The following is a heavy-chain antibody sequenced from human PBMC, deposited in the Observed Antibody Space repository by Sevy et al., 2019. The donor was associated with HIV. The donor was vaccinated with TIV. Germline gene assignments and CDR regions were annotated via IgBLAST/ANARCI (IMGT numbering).Heavy chain of an antibody. D-gene: IGHD3-10*01. CDR1: GFSLSTSGMC. CDR3: ARIPYYGSACYFDY. J-gene: IGHJ4*02. V-gene: IGHV2-70*01. CDR2: IDWDDDK. Sequence: SGPTLVKPTQTLTLTCTFSGFSLSTSGMCVSWIRQPPGKAVEWLALIDWDDDKYYSTSLKTRLTISKDTSKNQVVLTMTNMDPVDTATYYCARIPYYGSACYFDYWGQGTLVTVSS.